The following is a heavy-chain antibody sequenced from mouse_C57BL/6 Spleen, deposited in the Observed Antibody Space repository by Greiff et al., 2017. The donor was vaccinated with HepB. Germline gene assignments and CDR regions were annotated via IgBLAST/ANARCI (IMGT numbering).Heavy chain of an antibody. CDR2: IDPSDSYT. J-gene: IGHJ3*01. D-gene: IGHD2-1*01. CDR1: GYTFTSYW. CDR3: ARGGYGNSWFAY. V-gene: IGHV1-59*01. Sequence: QVQLQQPGAELVRPGTSVKLSCKASGYTFTSYWMHWVKQRPGQGLEWIGVIDPSDSYTNYNQKFKGKATLTVDTSSSTAYMQLSSLTSEDSAVYYCARGGYGNSWFAYWGQGTLVTVSA.